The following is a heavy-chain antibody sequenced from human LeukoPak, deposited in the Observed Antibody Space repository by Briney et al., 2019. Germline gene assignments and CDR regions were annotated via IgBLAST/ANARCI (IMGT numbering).Heavy chain of an antibody. J-gene: IGHJ4*02. CDR3: ARLGYCSSTSCRGPSFDY. D-gene: IGHD2-2*01. CDR1: VFTFSSYS. CDR2: ISSRSSTI. V-gene: IGHV3-48*01. Sequence: GGSLRLSCAASVFTFSSYSMNWVRQAPGRGGEWVSHISSRSSTIYYADSVKGRFTISRDNAKNSLYLQMNSLRAEDTGVYYCARLGYCSSTSCRGPSFDYWGQGTLVTVSS.